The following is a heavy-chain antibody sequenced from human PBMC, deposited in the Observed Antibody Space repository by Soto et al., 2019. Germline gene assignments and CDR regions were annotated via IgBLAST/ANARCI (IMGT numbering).Heavy chain of an antibody. CDR3: ARHGGKLGITGTMGNFDY. J-gene: IGHJ4*02. D-gene: IGHD1-20*01. CDR1: GGSVSTGMKY. Sequence: LSLTCTVSGGSVSTGMKYWGWVRQPPGKALEFIGYMYKTGETLLNSSLKSRVTLSMETSNNQFSLKLTSVTAADTSVYYCARHGGKLGITGTMGNFDYWGQGSLVTVSS. V-gene: IGHV4-39*01. CDR2: MYKTGET.